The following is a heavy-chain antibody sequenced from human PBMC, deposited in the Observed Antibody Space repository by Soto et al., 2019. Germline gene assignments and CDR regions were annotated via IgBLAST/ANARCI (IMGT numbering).Heavy chain of an antibody. CDR3: ARDAQGADFDMAD. CDR1: AFSIDDYA. Sequence: EVQLVESGGGLVQPGGSLRLSCAASAFSIDDYAMHWVRQAPGKGLEWVSGISWNSGVIGYADSVKGRFTVSRDNAKHSLYLQMNSLRAEDTALYYCARDAQGADFDMADWGNGTTVTVSS. CDR2: ISWNSGVI. V-gene: IGHV3-9*01. J-gene: IGHJ6*03.